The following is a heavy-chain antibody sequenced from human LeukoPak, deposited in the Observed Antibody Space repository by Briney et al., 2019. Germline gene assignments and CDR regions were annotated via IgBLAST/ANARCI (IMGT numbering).Heavy chain of an antibody. CDR2: ISGSGGST. V-gene: IGHV3-23*01. Sequence: GGSLRLSCAASGFTFSSYAMSWVRQAPGKGLEWVSAISGSGGSTYYADSVKGRFTISRDNSKNTVYLQMNSLRAEDTAVYYCARDPSSSSSVGGYLDYWGQGTLVTVSS. CDR1: GFTFSSYA. D-gene: IGHD6-6*01. CDR3: ARDPSSSSSVGGYLDY. J-gene: IGHJ4*02.